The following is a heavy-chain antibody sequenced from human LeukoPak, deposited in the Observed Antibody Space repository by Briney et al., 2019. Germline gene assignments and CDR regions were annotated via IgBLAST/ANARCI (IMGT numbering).Heavy chain of an antibody. CDR1: GFTISSYS. CDR2: ISSSSSHI. D-gene: IGHD3-10*01. Sequence: GVSLRLSCAASGFTISSYSMNWVRQAPGKGLEWVSSISSSSSHIYYADSVKGRFTISRDNAKNSLYLQMDSLRAEDTAVYYCASWITMVRGVIRGMDVWGQGTTVTVSS. V-gene: IGHV3-21*01. CDR3: ASWITMVRGVIRGMDV. J-gene: IGHJ6*02.